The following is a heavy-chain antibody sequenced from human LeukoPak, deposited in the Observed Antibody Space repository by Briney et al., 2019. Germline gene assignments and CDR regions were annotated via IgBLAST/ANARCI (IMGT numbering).Heavy chain of an antibody. D-gene: IGHD7-27*01. J-gene: IGHJ4*02. Sequence: GGSLRLSCAASGFTFTTYHMHWVRQAPGKGLEWLPFIRNDESGKYYTDSVKGRFTISRDNSKNTVYLQMNSLRVEDTAVYYCARDYNWGVDYWGQGTLVTVSS. CDR1: GFTFTTYH. V-gene: IGHV3-30*02. CDR3: ARDYNWGVDY. CDR2: IRNDESGK.